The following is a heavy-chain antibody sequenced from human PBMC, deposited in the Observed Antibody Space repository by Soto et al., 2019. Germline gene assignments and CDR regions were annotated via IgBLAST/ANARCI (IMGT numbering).Heavy chain of an antibody. CDR3: ARDQSGGRVLFYYMDV. CDR1: GFTLTNYA. Sequence: EVQLVESGGGLVQPGGSLRLSCTASGFTLTNYAMNWVRQAPGKGLEWVSYISSSSAAIFYADSVKGRFTISRDNAKNSLYRQMNSLRDEDTAVYYCARDQSGGRVLFYYMDVWGRGTTVTVSS. J-gene: IGHJ6*03. D-gene: IGHD3-10*01. V-gene: IGHV3-48*02. CDR2: ISSSSAAI.